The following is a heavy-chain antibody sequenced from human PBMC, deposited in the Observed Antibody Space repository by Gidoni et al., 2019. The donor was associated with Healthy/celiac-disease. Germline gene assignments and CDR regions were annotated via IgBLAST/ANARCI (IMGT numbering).Heavy chain of an antibody. CDR1: GYTFTSYG. J-gene: IGHJ6*03. CDR3: AREARAGSGSHGYYYYYMDV. V-gene: IGHV1-18*01. D-gene: IGHD3-10*01. Sequence: QVQLVQSGAEVKKPGASVKVSCKASGYTFTSYGISWVRQAPGQGLEWMGWISAYNGNTNYAQKLQGRVTMTTDTSTSTAYMELRSLRSDDTAVYYCAREARAGSGSHGYYYYYMDVWGKGTTVTVSS. CDR2: ISAYNGNT.